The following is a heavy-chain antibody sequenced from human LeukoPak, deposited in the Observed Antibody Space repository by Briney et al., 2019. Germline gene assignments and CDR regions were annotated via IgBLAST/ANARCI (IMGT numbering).Heavy chain of an antibody. CDR3: ARTPIPGIAVAGTWYYYMDV. Sequence: ASVKVSCKASGGTFSSYAISWVRQAPGQGLEWMGWISAYNGNTNYAQKLQGRVTMTTDTSTSTAYMELRSLRSDDTAVYYCARTPIPGIAVAGTWYYYMDVWGKGTTVTISS. CDR2: ISAYNGNT. CDR1: GGTFSSYA. D-gene: IGHD6-19*01. J-gene: IGHJ6*03. V-gene: IGHV1-18*01.